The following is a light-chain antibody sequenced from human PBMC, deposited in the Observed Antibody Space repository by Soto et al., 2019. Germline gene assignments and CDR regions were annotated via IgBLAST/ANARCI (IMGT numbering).Light chain of an antibody. Sequence: QSVLTQPPSVSGAPGQRVTISCTGSSSNIGAGYDVHWYQQLPGTAPKLLIYGNSNRPSGVPDRFSGSKSGTSASLAITGLQAEYEADYYCQSYVSSLSGSVFGTGSKVTV. CDR3: QSYVSSLSGSV. CDR1: SSNIGAGYD. J-gene: IGLJ1*01. V-gene: IGLV1-40*01. CDR2: GNS.